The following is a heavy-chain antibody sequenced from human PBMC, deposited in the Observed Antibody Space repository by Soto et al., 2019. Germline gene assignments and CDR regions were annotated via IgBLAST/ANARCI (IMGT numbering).Heavy chain of an antibody. D-gene: IGHD5-12*01. CDR1: GFTFSSDW. CDR3: ARDVDRTSHLNWFDP. CDR2: IWYHGTTK. Sequence: CAASGFTFSSDWMHWVRQAPGKGLEWVAVIWYHGTTKNYADSVKGRFTISRDTSKNTVYLQMDSLKVEDTAVYYCARDVDRTSHLNWFDPWGQGVMVTVSS. J-gene: IGHJ5*02. V-gene: IGHV3-33*08.